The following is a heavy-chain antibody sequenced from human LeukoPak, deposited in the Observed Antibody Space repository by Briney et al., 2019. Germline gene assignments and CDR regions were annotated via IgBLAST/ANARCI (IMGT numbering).Heavy chain of an antibody. J-gene: IGHJ3*02. CDR1: GGSISSSSYY. CDR2: IYYSGST. V-gene: IGHV4-39*01. D-gene: IGHD6-25*01. CDR3: ARMGSEHDAFDI. Sequence: SETLSLTCTVSGGSISSSSYYWGWIRQPPGKGLEWIGSIYYSGSTYYNPSLKSRVTISVDTSKDQFSLKLSSVTAADTAVYYCARMGSEHDAFDIWGQGTMVTVSS.